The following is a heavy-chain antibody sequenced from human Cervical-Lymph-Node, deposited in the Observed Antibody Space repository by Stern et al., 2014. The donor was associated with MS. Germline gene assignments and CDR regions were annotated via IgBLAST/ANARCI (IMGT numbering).Heavy chain of an antibody. V-gene: IGHV1-46*01. D-gene: IGHD2-21*02. J-gene: IGHJ4*02. CDR3: ARWGLHKPLDY. CDR1: GYSFTDYY. Sequence: VQLVQSGADVKRSGASVPLSCKASGYSFTDYYIQWVRQAPGQGLEWMGMINPNDGDTGYAPRFQGRVTLTRDTSTNTAYIQLSSLRSDDTAVYFCARWGLHKPLDYWGQGTLVTVSS. CDR2: INPNDGDT.